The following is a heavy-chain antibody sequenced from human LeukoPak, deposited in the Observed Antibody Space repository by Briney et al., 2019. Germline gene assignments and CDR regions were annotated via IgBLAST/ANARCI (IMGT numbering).Heavy chain of an antibody. D-gene: IGHD3-16*01. CDR2: ISGSGDTT. CDR1: GFTFNNYA. CDR3: ANHGPPSYVVVTPMMY. Sequence: GGSLRLSCAASGFTFNNYAMSWVRQAPGKGLEWVSAISGSGDTTFSADSVKGRFTISRDISKNTLYLQMNSLRAEDAAIYYCANHGPPSYVVVTPMMYWGEGTLVTVSS. J-gene: IGHJ4*02. V-gene: IGHV3-23*01.